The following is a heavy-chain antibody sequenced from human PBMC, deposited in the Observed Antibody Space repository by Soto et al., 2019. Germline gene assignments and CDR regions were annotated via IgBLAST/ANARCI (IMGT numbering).Heavy chain of an antibody. Sequence: QVQLQESGPGLVKPSQTLSLTCTVSGGSISSGGYYWSWIRQHPGKGLEWIGYIYYSGSTYYNPSLKSRVTISVDTSKNQFSLKLSSVTAADTAVYYRARDRSSGSYHNWFDPCGQGTLVTVSS. D-gene: IGHD3-10*01. CDR1: GGSISSGGYY. J-gene: IGHJ5*02. CDR2: IYYSGST. CDR3: ARDRSSGSYHNWFDP. V-gene: IGHV4-31*03.